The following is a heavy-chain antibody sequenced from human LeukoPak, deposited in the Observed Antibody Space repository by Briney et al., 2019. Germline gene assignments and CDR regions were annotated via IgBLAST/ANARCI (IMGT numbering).Heavy chain of an antibody. CDR3: ARVKGREGSTVIIDY. CDR2: ISHSGSV. CDR1: GGSVSNYY. J-gene: IGHJ4*02. Sequence: SETLSLTCTVSGGSVSNYYWSWIRQSPGKGLEWIGYISHSGSVNYNPSLKSRVTMSVDTSKNQSSLKLSSVTAADTAVYYCARVKGREGSTVIIDYWGQGTLVTVSS. V-gene: IGHV4-59*02. D-gene: IGHD3-10*01.